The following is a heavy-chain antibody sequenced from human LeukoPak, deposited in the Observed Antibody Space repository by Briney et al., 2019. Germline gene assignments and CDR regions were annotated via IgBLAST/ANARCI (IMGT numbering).Heavy chain of an antibody. D-gene: IGHD2-8*02. CDR2: IIPILGIV. V-gene: IGHV1-69*10. CDR1: GGTFSKYA. Sequence: SVKVSCKASGGTFSKYAINWVRQAPGQGLDWMGGIIPILGIVDYSQKFQDRVTITAHKSTSTAYMDLRALTSEDTAVYYCAREGGSVVFRYYFDYWGQGTLVTVSS. CDR3: AREGGSVVFRYYFDY. J-gene: IGHJ4*02.